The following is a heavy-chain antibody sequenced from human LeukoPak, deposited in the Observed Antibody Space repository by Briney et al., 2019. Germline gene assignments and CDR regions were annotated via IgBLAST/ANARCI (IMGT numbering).Heavy chain of an antibody. Sequence: GESLKISCKSSGYNFTSYWIGWVRQMPGKGLEWMGLIYPGDSDTRYSPSFRGQVTISADKSISTAHLQWSSLKASDTAMYYCARSYCNGGSCYTLFDAFDIRGQGTMVTVSS. D-gene: IGHD2-15*01. CDR3: ARSYCNGGSCYTLFDAFDI. CDR1: GYNFTSYW. J-gene: IGHJ3*02. V-gene: IGHV5-51*01. CDR2: IYPGDSDT.